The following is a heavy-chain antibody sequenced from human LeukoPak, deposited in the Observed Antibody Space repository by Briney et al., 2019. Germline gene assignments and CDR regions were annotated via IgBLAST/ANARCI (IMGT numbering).Heavy chain of an antibody. D-gene: IGHD2-15*01. CDR2: IKQDGSAK. CDR3: ARRSPGYCSGGSCYGFQH. J-gene: IGHJ1*01. Sequence: GGSLRLSCAASGFTFSSYWMSWVRQAPGKGLEWVANIKQDGSAKYYVDSVKGRFTISRDNAENSLYLQMNSLRAEDTAVYYCARRSPGYCSGGSCYGFQHWGQGTLVTVSS. CDR1: GFTFSSYW. V-gene: IGHV3-7*01.